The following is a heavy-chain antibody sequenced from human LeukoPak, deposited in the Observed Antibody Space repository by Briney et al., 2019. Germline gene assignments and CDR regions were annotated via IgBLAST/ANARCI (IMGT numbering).Heavy chain of an antibody. J-gene: IGHJ4*02. D-gene: IGHD4-17*01. Sequence: SETLSLTCTVSGGSISSGGYYWSWIRQHPGKGLEWIGYIYYSGSTYYNPSLKSRVTISVDTSKNQFSLKLGSVTAADTAVYYCAREATVTSIDYWGQGTLVTVSS. CDR3: AREATVTSIDY. CDR2: IYYSGST. CDR1: GGSISSGGYY. V-gene: IGHV4-31*03.